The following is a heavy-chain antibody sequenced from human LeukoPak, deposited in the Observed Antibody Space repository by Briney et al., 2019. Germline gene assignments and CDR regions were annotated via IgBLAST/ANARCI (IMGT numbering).Heavy chain of an antibody. CDR1: GFTFSTNW. D-gene: IGHD5-18*01. CDR2: ISWNSGSI. CDR3: AKDQRGYSYGFGY. Sequence: GGSLRLSCAASGFTFSTNWMSWVRQAPGKGLEWVSGISWNSGSIGYADSVKGRFTISRDNAKNSLYLQMNSLRAEDTALYYCAKDQRGYSYGFGYWGQRTLVTVSS. V-gene: IGHV3-9*01. J-gene: IGHJ4*02.